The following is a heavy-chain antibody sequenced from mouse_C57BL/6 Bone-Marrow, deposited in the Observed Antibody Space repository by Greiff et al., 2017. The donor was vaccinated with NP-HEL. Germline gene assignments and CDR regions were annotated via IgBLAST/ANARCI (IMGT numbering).Heavy chain of an antibody. Sequence: EAHLVESGGDLVKPGGSLKLSCAASGFTFSSYGMSWVRQTPDKRLEWVATISSGGSYTYYPDSVKGRFTISRDNAKNTLYLQMSSLKSEDTAMYYCARRLTPWFAYWGQGTLVTVSA. CDR1: GFTFSSYG. CDR2: ISSGGSYT. CDR3: ARRLTPWFAY. J-gene: IGHJ3*01. V-gene: IGHV5-6*01. D-gene: IGHD1-2*01.